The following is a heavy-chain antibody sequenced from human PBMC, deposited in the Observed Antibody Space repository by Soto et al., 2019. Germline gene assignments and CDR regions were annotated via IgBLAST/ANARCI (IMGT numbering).Heavy chain of an antibody. J-gene: IGHJ4*02. CDR1: GFSVNRNY. D-gene: IGHD3-9*01. Sequence: GGSLRLSCTASGFSVNRNYMTSVRQAPGKGLECVSVIYAGGDTYYADSVKGRFSISSDNSKNTVYLQMNHLRAEDRAVYYCARVTTFYDILTSSYALNYFGSWGQGTRGAVSS. CDR2: IYAGGDT. V-gene: IGHV3-53*01. CDR3: ARVTTFYDILTSSYALNYFGS.